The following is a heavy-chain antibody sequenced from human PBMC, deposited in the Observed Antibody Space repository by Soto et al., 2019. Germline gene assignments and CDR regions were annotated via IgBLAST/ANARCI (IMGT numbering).Heavy chain of an antibody. CDR2: IYNGGIST. CDR3: ASGGT. Sequence: QVQLQESGPRLVKPSQTLSLACTVSGASVSTETYYWNWIRQHPGKGLEWIGHIYNGGISTYYNPSLESRVTIFLDTSKNQFSLRLNSATAADTAVYFCASGGTWGQGTLVTVSS. D-gene: IGHD2-15*01. CDR1: GASVSTETYY. J-gene: IGHJ5*02. V-gene: IGHV4-31*03.